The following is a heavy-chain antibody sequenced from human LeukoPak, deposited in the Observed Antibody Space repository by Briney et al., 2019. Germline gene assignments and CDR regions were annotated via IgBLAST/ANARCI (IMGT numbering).Heavy chain of an antibody. CDR3: ARGLRYFDWSGRFDY. CDR2: ISSSSSYI. CDR1: GFTFGSYS. Sequence: KSGGSLRLSCAASGFTFGSYSMNWVRQAPGKGLEWVSSISSSSSYIYYADSVKGRFTISRDNAKNSLYLQMNSLRAEDTAVYYCARGLRYFDWSGRFDYWGQGTLVTVSS. J-gene: IGHJ4*02. V-gene: IGHV3-21*01. D-gene: IGHD3-9*01.